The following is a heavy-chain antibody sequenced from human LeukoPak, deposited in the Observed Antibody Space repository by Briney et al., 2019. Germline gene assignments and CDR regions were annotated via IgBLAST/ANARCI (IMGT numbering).Heavy chain of an antibody. V-gene: IGHV1-2*06. CDR2: INPNSGGT. Sequence: ASVKVSCKASGYTFTCYYMHWVRQAPGQGLEWMGRINPNSGGTNYAQKFQGRVTMTRDTSISTAYMELSRLRSDDTAVYYCANNWNDVYYGMDVWGQGTTVTVSS. CDR3: ANNWNDVYYGMDV. D-gene: IGHD1-1*01. CDR1: GYTFTCYY. J-gene: IGHJ6*02.